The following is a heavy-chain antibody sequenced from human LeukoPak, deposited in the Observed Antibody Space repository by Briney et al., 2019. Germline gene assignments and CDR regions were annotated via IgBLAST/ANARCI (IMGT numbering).Heavy chain of an antibody. J-gene: IGHJ4*02. CDR2: IYPGGSDT. Sequence: GESLKISCKGSGYSFTSYWIGWVRQIPGKGLEWMGIIYPGGSDTRYSPSFQGQVTISADKSISTAYLQWSSLKASDTAMYYCATQRGYYYDSSGYPYYFDYWGQGTLVTVSS. V-gene: IGHV5-51*01. D-gene: IGHD3-22*01. CDR1: GYSFTSYW. CDR3: ATQRGYYYDSSGYPYYFDY.